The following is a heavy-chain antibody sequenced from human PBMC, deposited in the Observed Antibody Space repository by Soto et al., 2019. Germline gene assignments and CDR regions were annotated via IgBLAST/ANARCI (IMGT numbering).Heavy chain of an antibody. CDR2: ISYDGPNQ. J-gene: IGHJ4*02. CDR1: GFTFSSYA. CDR3: AKVEERWDLTLHYDS. V-gene: IGHV3-30*18. D-gene: IGHD1-26*01. Sequence: QVQLVESGGGVVQPGRSLRLSCAASGFTFSSYAMHWVRQAPGTGLEWVAAISYDGPNQYYGDSVKGRFTISRDNSRNMLYLQLDSLRDEDTALYYCAKVEERWDLTLHYDSWGQGTLVTVSS.